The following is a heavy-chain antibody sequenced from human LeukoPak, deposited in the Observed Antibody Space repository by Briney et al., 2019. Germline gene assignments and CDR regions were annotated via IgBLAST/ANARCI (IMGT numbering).Heavy chain of an antibody. V-gene: IGHV4-4*09. D-gene: IGHD1-14*01. Sequence: SETLSLTCTVSGGSISTYYYSWIRQPPGKGLGWIGYIYTSGSTNYNPSLKSRLTMSVDTSKNQFSLKLKSVTAADTAVYYCARHVSPDEDYMDVWGKGTTVTVSS. CDR3: ARHVSPDEDYMDV. CDR1: GGSISTYY. J-gene: IGHJ6*03. CDR2: IYTSGST.